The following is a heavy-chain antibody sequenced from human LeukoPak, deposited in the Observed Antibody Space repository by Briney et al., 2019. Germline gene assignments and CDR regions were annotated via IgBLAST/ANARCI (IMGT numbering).Heavy chain of an antibody. CDR3: ARDFGTTIFGVVDDSNYYGMDV. V-gene: IGHV3-66*01. J-gene: IGHJ6*02. CDR1: GFTFSSYA. CDR2: IYSGGRT. D-gene: IGHD3-3*01. Sequence: GVSLRLSCAASGFTFSSYAMHWVRQAPGKGLEWVSVIYSGGRTYYADSVKGRFIISRDNSKNTLYLQMNSLRAEDTAVYYCARDFGTTIFGVVDDSNYYGMDVWAQETTVTVSS.